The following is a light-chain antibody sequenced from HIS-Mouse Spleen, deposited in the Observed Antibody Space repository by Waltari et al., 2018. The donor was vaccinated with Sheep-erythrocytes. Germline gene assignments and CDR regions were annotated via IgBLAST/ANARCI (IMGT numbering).Light chain of an antibody. CDR2: EGS. V-gene: IGLV2-23*01. CDR3: CSYAGSSTPWV. CDR1: SSDVGSYKL. Sequence: QSALTQPASVSGSPGQSITISCTGTSSDVGSYKLVPWYQQHPGKAPKLMIYEGSKRPSGVSNRFSGSKSGNTASLTISGLQAEDEADYYCCSYAGSSTPWVFGGGTKLTVI. J-gene: IGLJ3*02.